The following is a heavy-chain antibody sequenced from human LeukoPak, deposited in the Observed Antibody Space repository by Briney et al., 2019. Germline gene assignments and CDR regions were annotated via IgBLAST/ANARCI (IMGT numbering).Heavy chain of an antibody. CDR2: INPSGGST. CDR1: GYTFTSYY. J-gene: IGHJ5*02. V-gene: IGHV1-46*01. Sequence: ASVKVSCKASGYTFTSYYMHWVRQAPGQGLEWMGIINPSGGSTSYAQKFQGRVTMTRDTSTSTVYMELSSLRSEDTAVYYCARDGNRGVLPGAHWFDPWGQGTLVTVSS. D-gene: IGHD1-14*01. CDR3: ARDGNRGVLPGAHWFDP.